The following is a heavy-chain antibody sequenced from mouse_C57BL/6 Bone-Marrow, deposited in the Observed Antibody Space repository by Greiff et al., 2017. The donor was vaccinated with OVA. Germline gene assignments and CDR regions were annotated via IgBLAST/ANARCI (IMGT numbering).Heavy chain of an antibody. Sequence: VQLQQSVAELVRPGASVTLSCTASGFNITNTYMHWLKQRPEQGLEWIGRLEPANGNTKYAPNLQGKASITADTSSNTAYQQLSSLTSEDTAIYYGARTYGSSYGFANWGQGTLVTVSA. D-gene: IGHD1-1*01. J-gene: IGHJ3*01. V-gene: IGHV14-3*01. CDR1: GFNITNTY. CDR2: LEPANGNT. CDR3: ARTYGSSYGFAN.